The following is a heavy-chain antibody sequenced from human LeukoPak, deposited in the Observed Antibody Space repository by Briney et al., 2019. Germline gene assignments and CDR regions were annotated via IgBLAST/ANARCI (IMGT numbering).Heavy chain of an antibody. D-gene: IGHD3-22*01. CDR2: INPLGGST. CDR1: GYTFTHYY. CDR3: ARDRYYYDSSGFIRGISFGY. V-gene: IGHV1-46*01. J-gene: IGHJ4*02. Sequence: ASVTVSFKASGYTFTHYYMHWVRQAPGQGLEWMGIINPLGGSTSYAQKFQGRVTMTRDTSTSTVYMELSSLRSEDTAVYYCARDRYYYDSSGFIRGISFGYWGQGTLVTVSS.